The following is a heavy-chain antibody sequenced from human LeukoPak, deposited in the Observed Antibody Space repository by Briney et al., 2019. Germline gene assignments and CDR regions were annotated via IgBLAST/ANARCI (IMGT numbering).Heavy chain of an antibody. V-gene: IGHV4-59*01. CDR3: ARVGGYSSGWQH. CDR1: GGSISSYY. CDR2: IYYSGST. D-gene: IGHD6-19*01. Sequence: SETLSLTCTVSGGSISSYYWSWIRQPPGKGLERIGYIYYSGSTNYNPSLKSRVTISVDTSRNQFSLKLSSVTAADTAVYYCARVGGYSSGWQHWGQGTLVTVSS. J-gene: IGHJ4*02.